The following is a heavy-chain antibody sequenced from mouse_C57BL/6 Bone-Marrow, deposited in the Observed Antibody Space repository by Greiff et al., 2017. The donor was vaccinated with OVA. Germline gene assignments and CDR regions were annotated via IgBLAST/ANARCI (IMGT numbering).Heavy chain of an antibody. CDR1: GFSLTSYG. V-gene: IGHV2-2*01. J-gene: IGHJ1*03. CDR2: IWSGGST. D-gene: IGHD2-3*01. Sequence: VKLQESGPGLVQPSQSLSITCTASGFSLTSYGVHWVRQSPGQGLEWLGVIWSGGSTDYNAAFISSLGISKENSKSQVFFKMSSRRADDTARYYCARKGGYSPWYFGGRGTGTTVTV. CDR3: ARKGGYSPWYFGG.